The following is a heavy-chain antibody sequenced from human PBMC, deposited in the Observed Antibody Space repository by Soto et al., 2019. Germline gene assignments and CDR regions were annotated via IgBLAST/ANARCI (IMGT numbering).Heavy chain of an antibody. CDR2: TTFDGINK. Sequence: QVQLVESGGGVVQPGRSLRLSCAASGFIFSTYSIHWVRQAPGKGLEWVAVTTFDGINKYNADSVKGRFTISRDASKKTVYLQMNSLTTEYTAVYFCARETDGMDVWGQGTTVTVSS. CDR1: GFIFSTYS. CDR3: ARETDGMDV. V-gene: IGHV3-30*03. J-gene: IGHJ6*02.